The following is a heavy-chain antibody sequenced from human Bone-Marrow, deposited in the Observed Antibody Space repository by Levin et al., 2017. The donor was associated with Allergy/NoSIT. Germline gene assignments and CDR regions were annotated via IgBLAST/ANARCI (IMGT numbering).Heavy chain of an antibody. CDR2: IHYSGST. D-gene: IGHD3-10*01. CDR1: GGSISDYY. Sequence: NPSETLSLTCTVSGGSISDYYWSWIRQPPGKGLEWIGYIHYSGSTNYNPSLKSRVTMSVDTSKNQFSLKLSSVTAADTALYYCARGAPPTYYGSGSLDYWGQGTLVTVSS. V-gene: IGHV4-59*01. J-gene: IGHJ4*02. CDR3: ARGAPPTYYGSGSLDY.